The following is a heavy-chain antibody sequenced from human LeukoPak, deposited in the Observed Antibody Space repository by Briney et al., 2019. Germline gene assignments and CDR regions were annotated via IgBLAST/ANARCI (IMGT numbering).Heavy chain of an antibody. CDR3: AKRGIVIRGVLIIGFHKEAYYFDY. J-gene: IGHJ4*02. CDR2: ISESGGST. Sequence: GGSLRLSCVVSGITLSNYAMSWVRQAPGKGLEWVSGISESGGSTKYADSVKGRFTISRDDSLNTVYLQMNSLRAEDTAVYFCAKRGIVIRGVLIIGFHKEAYYFDYWGQGILVTVSS. V-gene: IGHV3-23*01. CDR1: GITLSNYA. D-gene: IGHD3-10*01.